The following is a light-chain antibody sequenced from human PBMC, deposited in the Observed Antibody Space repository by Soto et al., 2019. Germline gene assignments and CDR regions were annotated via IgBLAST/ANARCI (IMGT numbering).Light chain of an antibody. J-gene: IGLJ2*01. CDR2: EVS. Sequence: QPVLTQPASVSGSPGQSITISCTGTSSDVGSYSLVSWYQQHPGKAPKLMIYEVSKRPSGVSNRFSGSKSGNTASLTISGLQAEDEADYYCCSYAGSSTVVFGGGTKLTVL. CDR1: SSDVGSYSL. CDR3: CSYAGSSTVV. V-gene: IGLV2-23*02.